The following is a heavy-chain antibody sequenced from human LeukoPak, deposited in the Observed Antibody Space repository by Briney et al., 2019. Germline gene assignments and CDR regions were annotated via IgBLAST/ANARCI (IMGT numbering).Heavy chain of an antibody. CDR1: GGSISSSSYY. D-gene: IGHD4-23*01. Sequence: PSETLSLTCTVSGGSISSSSYYWGWIRQPPGKGLEWIGTTYYSGTTYYSSSLKSRVTISADTSKNQFSLKLSSVTAADTAVYYCAREYDYGGNSGAFDIWGPGTLVTVSS. CDR3: AREYDYGGNSGAFDI. J-gene: IGHJ3*02. CDR2: TYYSGTT. V-gene: IGHV4-39*01.